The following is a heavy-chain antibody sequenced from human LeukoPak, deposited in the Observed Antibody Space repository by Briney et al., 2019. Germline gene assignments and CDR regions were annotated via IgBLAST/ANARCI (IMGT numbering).Heavy chain of an antibody. D-gene: IGHD3-9*01. V-gene: IGHV1-2*02. CDR1: VYTFTGYY. CDR3: ARVEVLRYFALDY. CDR2: INPNSGGT. J-gene: IGHJ4*02. Sequence: ASVKVSCKASVYTFTGYYMHWVRQAPGQGLEWMGWINPNSGGTNYAQKFQGRVTMTRDTSISTACMELSRLRSDDTAVYYCARVEVLRYFALDYWGQGTLVTVSS.